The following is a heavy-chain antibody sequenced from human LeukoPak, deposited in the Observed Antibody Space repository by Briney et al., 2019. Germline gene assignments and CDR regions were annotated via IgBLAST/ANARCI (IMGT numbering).Heavy chain of an antibody. D-gene: IGHD3-22*01. Sequence: SETLSLTCTVSGGSISSYYWSWIRQPPGKELEWIGYIFYNGSTNYSPSLKSRVTISVDTSQNQFSLKLTSVTAADTAVYYCARARYYYDNSVYPAVRFDFWGHGILVTVS. CDR3: ARARYYYDNSVYPAVRFDF. CDR1: GGSISSYY. CDR2: IFYNGST. J-gene: IGHJ4*01. V-gene: IGHV4-59*01.